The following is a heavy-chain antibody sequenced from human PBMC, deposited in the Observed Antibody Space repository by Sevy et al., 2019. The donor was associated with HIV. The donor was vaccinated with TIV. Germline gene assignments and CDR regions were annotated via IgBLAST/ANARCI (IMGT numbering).Heavy chain of an antibody. CDR2: ISSSSSYT. Sequence: GGSLRLSCAASGFTFSDYYMSWIRQAPGKGLEWVSYISSSSSYTNYADSVKGRFTISRDNAKNSLYLQMNSLRAEDTAVYYCATTTVPSNYYYYYYMDVWGKGTTVTVSS. J-gene: IGHJ6*03. CDR1: GFTFSDYY. CDR3: ATTTVPSNYYYYYYMDV. V-gene: IGHV3-11*06. D-gene: IGHD4-4*01.